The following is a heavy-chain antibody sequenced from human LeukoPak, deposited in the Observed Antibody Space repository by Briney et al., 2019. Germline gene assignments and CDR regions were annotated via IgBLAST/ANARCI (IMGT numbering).Heavy chain of an antibody. D-gene: IGHD3-22*01. CDR1: GVSVSSGTYY. CDR2: IYTSGST. CDR3: ARMAYYYDSDGYSQLDY. V-gene: IGHV4-61*01. Sequence: SETLSLTCTVSGVSVSSGTYYWTWIRQPPGKGLEWIVNIYTSGSTNYSPSLKSRLTISLDTSKNQFSLKLSSVTAADTAVYYCARMAYYYDSDGYSQLDYWGQGTLVTVSS. J-gene: IGHJ4*02.